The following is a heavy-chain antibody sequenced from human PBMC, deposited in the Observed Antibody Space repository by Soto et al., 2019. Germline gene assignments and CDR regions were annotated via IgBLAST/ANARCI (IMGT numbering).Heavy chain of an antibody. J-gene: IGHJ4*02. D-gene: IGHD3-22*01. CDR2: IYSGGST. Sequence: EVQLVASGGGLVQPGGSLRLSCAASGFTVSSNYMTWVRQAPGKGLEWVSVIYSGGSTYYADSVRGRFTISRDNSKNTLYLQMNSLRAEDTAVYYCASCNYYDSRGYEGRDYWGQGTLVTVSS. V-gene: IGHV3-66*01. CDR1: GFTVSSNY. CDR3: ASCNYYDSRGYEGRDY.